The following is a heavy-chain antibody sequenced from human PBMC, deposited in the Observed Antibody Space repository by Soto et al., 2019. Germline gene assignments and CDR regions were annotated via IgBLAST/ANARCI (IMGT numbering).Heavy chain of an antibody. Sequence: LTSIVCGGCIVCGGYYSSWLRQHPGKGLEWIGYIYYSGSTYYNPSLKSRVTISVDTSKNQFSLKLSSVTAADTAVYYCSAGPGPSDCDYWRQAILVTVCS. V-gene: IGHV4-31*03. CDR3: SAGPGPSDCDY. CDR2: IYYSGST. D-gene: IGHD2-21*01. J-gene: IGHJ4*02. CDR1: GGCIVCGGYY.